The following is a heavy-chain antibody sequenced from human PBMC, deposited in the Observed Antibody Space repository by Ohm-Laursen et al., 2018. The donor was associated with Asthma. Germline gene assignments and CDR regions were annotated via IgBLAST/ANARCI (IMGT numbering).Heavy chain of an antibody. V-gene: IGHV3-30-3*01. Sequence: SLRLSCAASGFTFSSYAMHWVRQAPGKGLEWVSVISYDGSNKYYADSVKGRFTISRDNSKNTLYLQMNSLRAEDTAVYYCAREFIRGSFDYWGQGTLVTVSS. CDR1: GFTFSSYA. CDR3: AREFIRGSFDY. CDR2: ISYDGSNK. D-gene: IGHD3-16*01. J-gene: IGHJ4*02.